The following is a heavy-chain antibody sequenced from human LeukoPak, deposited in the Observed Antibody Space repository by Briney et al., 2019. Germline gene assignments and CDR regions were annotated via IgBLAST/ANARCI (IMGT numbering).Heavy chain of an antibody. D-gene: IGHD1-26*01. CDR3: VRGGLYHYSGTSGDY. CDR1: GFTFSSYS. Sequence: GGSLRLSCAASGFTFSSYSMNWVRQAPGKGLEWVSSISSSSSYIYYADSVKGRFTISRDNAKNSLYLQMNSLRAEDTAVYYCVRGGLYHYSGTSGDYWGQGTLVTVSS. V-gene: IGHV3-21*01. J-gene: IGHJ4*02. CDR2: ISSSSSYI.